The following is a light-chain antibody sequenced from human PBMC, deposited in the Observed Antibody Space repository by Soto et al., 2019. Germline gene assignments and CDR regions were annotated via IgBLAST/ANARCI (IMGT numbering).Light chain of an antibody. CDR3: AAWDDRLNDYV. CDR2: YDD. J-gene: IGLJ1*01. V-gene: IGLV1-36*01. CDR1: SSNIGNNA. Sequence: SLLSPPPSVCGAPRQRVPISCSGSSSNIGNNAVNWYQQLPGEAPKLLIYYDDLVTSGVSDRFSGSKSGTSASLAISGLQSEDEADYYCAAWDDRLNDYVFG.